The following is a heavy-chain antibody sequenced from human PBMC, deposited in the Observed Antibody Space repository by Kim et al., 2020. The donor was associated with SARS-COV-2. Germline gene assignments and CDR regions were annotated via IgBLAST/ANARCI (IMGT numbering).Heavy chain of an antibody. CDR3: AGGGRWLTYYFDY. CDR1: GGSISSYY. Sequence: SETLSRTCTVSGGSISSYYWSWIRQPPGKGLEWIGYIYYSGSTNYNPSLKSRVTISVDTSKNQFSLKLSSVTAADTAVYYCAGGGRWLTYYFDYWGQGTLVTVSS. V-gene: IGHV4-59*01. D-gene: IGHD3-16*01. J-gene: IGHJ4*02. CDR2: IYYSGST.